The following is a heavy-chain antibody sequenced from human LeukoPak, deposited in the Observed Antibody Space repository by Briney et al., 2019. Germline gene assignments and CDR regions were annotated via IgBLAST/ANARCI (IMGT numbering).Heavy chain of an antibody. CDR2: ISGSGGST. CDR3: ANRPSAYSSSGVAFDI. V-gene: IGHV3-23*01. CDR1: GFTFSSYA. Sequence: GGSLRLSCAASGFTFSSYAMSWVRQAPGKGLEWVSAISGSGGSTYYADSVKGRFTISRDNSKNTPYLQMNSLRAEDTAVYYCANRPSAYSSSGVAFDIWGQGTMVTVSS. J-gene: IGHJ3*02. D-gene: IGHD6-13*01.